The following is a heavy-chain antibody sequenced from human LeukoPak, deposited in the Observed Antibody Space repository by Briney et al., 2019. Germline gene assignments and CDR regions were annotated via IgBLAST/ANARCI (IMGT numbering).Heavy chain of an antibody. CDR3: ARDRPSSGYDYVFDY. J-gene: IGHJ4*02. CDR2: IIPILGIA. Sequence: ASVKVSCKASGYTFTSYGISWVRQAPGQGLEWMGRIIPILGIANYAQKFQGRVTITADKSTSTAYMELSSLRSEDTAVYYCARDRPSSGYDYVFDYWGQGTLVTVSS. V-gene: IGHV1-69*04. CDR1: GYTFTSYG. D-gene: IGHD5-12*01.